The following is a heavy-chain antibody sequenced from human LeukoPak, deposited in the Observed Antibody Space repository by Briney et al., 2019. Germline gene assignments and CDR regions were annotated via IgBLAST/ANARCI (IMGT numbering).Heavy chain of an antibody. V-gene: IGHV3-23*01. D-gene: IGHD2-2*02. Sequence: PGGSLRLSCAASGVTFSSYAMSWVRQAPGKGLEWVSAISGSGGSTYYADSVKGRFIISRANSKNTLYLQMHSLRAEDTAVHYCATPTTYCSSTSCYNHHYYHGMDVWGQGTTVTVSS. CDR1: GVTFSSYA. J-gene: IGHJ6*02. CDR3: ATPTTYCSSTSCYNHHYYHGMDV. CDR2: ISGSGGST.